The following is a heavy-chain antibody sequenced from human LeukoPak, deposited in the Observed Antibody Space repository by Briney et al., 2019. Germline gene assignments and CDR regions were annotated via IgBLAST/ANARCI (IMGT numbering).Heavy chain of an antibody. J-gene: IGHJ4*02. CDR3: TTDSSARISSSWYYHFDY. D-gene: IGHD6-13*01. Sequence: PGGSLRLSCAASGFTFSNAWMSWVRQAPGRGLEWVGRIKSKTDGGTTDYAAPVKGRFTISRDDSKNTLYLQMNSLKTEDTAVYYCTTDSSARISSSWYYHFDYWGQGTLVTVSS. CDR2: IKSKTDGGTT. CDR1: GFTFSNAW. V-gene: IGHV3-15*01.